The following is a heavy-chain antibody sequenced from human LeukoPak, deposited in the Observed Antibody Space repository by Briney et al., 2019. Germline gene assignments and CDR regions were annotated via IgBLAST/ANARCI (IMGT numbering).Heavy chain of an antibody. CDR1: GFTFSSYW. J-gene: IGHJ4*02. CDR3: ARDRWRGIAAD. Sequence: GGSLRLSCAASGFTFSSYWMSWVRQAPGKGLEWVANIKQDGSEKYCVDSVKGRFTISRDNAKNSLYPQMNSLRAEDTAVYYCARDRWRGIAADWGQGTLVTVSS. D-gene: IGHD6-13*01. V-gene: IGHV3-7*01. CDR2: IKQDGSEK.